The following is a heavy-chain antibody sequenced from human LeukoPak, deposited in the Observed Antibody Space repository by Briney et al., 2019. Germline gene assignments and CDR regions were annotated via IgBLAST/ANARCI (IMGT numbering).Heavy chain of an antibody. CDR3: AKGSTYYYGSGSYRADY. CDR1: GFTFSSYA. Sequence: GSLRLSCAASGFTFSSYAMSWVRQAPGKGLEWVSAISGSGGSTYYADSVKGRFTISRDNSKNTLYLQMNSLRAEDTAVYYCAKGSTYYYGSGSYRADYWGQGTLVTVSS. J-gene: IGHJ4*02. V-gene: IGHV3-23*01. D-gene: IGHD3-10*01. CDR2: ISGSGGST.